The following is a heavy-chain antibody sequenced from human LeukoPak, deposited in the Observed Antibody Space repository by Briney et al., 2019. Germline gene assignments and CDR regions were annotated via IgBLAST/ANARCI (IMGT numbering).Heavy chain of an antibody. CDR2: INPNSGGT. Sequence: ASVKVSCKASGYTFTGYYMHWVRQAPGQGLEWMGWINPNSGGTNYAQKFQGRVTMTRDTSISTAYMELSRLRSDDTAVYYCARTEGDVLRFLEWLFGAFDIWGQGTMVTVSS. J-gene: IGHJ3*02. D-gene: IGHD3-3*01. V-gene: IGHV1-2*02. CDR3: ARTEGDVLRFLEWLFGAFDI. CDR1: GYTFTGYY.